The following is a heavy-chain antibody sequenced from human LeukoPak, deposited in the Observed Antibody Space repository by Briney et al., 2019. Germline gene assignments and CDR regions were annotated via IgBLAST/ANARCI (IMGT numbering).Heavy chain of an antibody. CDR3: ARETGDCFDY. D-gene: IGHD2-8*02. CDR2: IKSKTDGGTT. V-gene: IGHV3-15*01. Sequence: GGSLRLSCAASGFTFSNAWMSWVRQAPGKGLEWVGRIKSKTDGGTTDYAAPVKGRFTISRDNSKNTLYLQMNSLRAEDTAVYYCARETGDCFDYWGQGTLVTVSS. J-gene: IGHJ4*02. CDR1: GFTFSNAW.